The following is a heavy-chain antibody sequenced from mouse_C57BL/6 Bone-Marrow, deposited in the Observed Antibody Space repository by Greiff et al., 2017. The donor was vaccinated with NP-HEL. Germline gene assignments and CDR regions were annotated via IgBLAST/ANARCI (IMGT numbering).Heavy chain of an antibody. V-gene: IGHV5-6*01. Sequence: EVMLVESGGDLVKPGGSLKLSCAASGFTFSSYGMSWVRQTPDKRLEWVATISSGGSYTYYPDSVKGRFTISRDNAKNTLYLQMSSLKSEDTARYYCARQGDYDSYYFDYWGQGTTLTVSS. D-gene: IGHD2-4*01. CDR3: ARQGDYDSYYFDY. J-gene: IGHJ2*01. CDR1: GFTFSSYG. CDR2: ISSGGSYT.